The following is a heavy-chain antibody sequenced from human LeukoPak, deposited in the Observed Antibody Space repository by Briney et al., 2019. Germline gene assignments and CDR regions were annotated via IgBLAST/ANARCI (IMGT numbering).Heavy chain of an antibody. D-gene: IGHD3-9*01. V-gene: IGHV3-9*01. Sequence: PGGSLRLSCAASGFTFDDYAMRWVRQAPGKGLEWVSGISWNSGSIGYADSVEGRFTISRDNAKNSLYLQMNSLRAEDTALYYRAKDVLTGFFLDAFDIWGQGTMVTVSS. CDR2: ISWNSGSI. CDR1: GFTFDDYA. CDR3: AKDVLTGFFLDAFDI. J-gene: IGHJ3*02.